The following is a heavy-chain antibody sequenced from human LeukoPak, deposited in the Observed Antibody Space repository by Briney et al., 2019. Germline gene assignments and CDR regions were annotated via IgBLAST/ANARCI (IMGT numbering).Heavy chain of an antibody. J-gene: IGHJ4*02. V-gene: IGHV4-34*01. CDR3: AKDQSGGLDY. D-gene: IGHD3-10*01. CDR2: INHSGST. Sequence: SETLSLTCAVYGGSFSGYYWSWIRQPPGKGLEWIGEINHSGSTNYNPSLKSRVTISVDTSKNQFSLNVTSMTVADTAVYFCAKDQSGGLDYWGQGVLVTVSS. CDR1: GGSFSGYY.